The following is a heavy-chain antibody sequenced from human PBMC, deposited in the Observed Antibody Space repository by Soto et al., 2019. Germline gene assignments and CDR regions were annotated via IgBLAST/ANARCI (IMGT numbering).Heavy chain of an antibody. CDR2: INHSGST. J-gene: IGHJ4*02. CDR3: ARAYSSSWVDY. CDR1: GGSFSGYY. Sequence: SETLSLTCAVYGGSFSGYYWSWIRQPPGKGLEWIGEINHSGSTNYNPSLKSRVTISVDTSKNQFSLKLSSVTAADTAVYYCARAYSSSWVDYWGQGTLVTVSS. D-gene: IGHD6-6*01. V-gene: IGHV4-34*01.